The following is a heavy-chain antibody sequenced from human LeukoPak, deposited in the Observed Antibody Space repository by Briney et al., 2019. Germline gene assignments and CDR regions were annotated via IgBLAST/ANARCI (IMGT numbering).Heavy chain of an antibody. CDR2: ISTIGST. Sequence: SETLSLTCTVSGGSISSYYWSWIRQPPGKGRKGMGRISTIGSTNSNPSLKSRVTMSVDTSRNQFSLKLSSVTAADTAVYYCARVFDSGSQAYFYYMDVWGKGTTVTISS. J-gene: IGHJ6*03. CDR1: GGSISSYY. V-gene: IGHV4-4*07. D-gene: IGHD3-10*01. CDR3: ARVFDSGSQAYFYYMDV.